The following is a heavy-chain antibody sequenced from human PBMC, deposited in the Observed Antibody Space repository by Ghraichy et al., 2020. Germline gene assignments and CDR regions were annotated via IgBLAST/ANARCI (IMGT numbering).Heavy chain of an antibody. Sequence: SETLSLTCTVSGGSISSGEYYWTWTRQGPGKGLEWIGYTHYSGRTYHNPSLKSRVSISMDTSENQFSLKLSSVTAADTAVYYCARLPDSTGYQDYWGQGTLVTVSS. CDR1: GGSISSGEYY. J-gene: IGHJ4*02. D-gene: IGHD3-22*01. CDR2: THYSGRT. V-gene: IGHV4-31*03. CDR3: ARLPDSTGYQDY.